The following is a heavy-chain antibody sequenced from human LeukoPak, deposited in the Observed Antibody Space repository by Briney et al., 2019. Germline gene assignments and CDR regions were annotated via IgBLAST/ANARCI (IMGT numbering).Heavy chain of an antibody. CDR3: ARDLGRIGVTGTRGFDS. CDR2: INPNSGGT. J-gene: IGHJ4*02. CDR1: GYTFTAYY. V-gene: IGHV1-2*02. D-gene: IGHD6-19*01. Sequence: GASVKVSCNASGYTFTAYYMHWVRQAPGQGLEWMGWINPNSGGTNYAQNFQGRVTMTRDTSISTAYMDLGRLTSDDTAVYYCARDLGRIGVTGTRGFDSWGQGTLVTVSS.